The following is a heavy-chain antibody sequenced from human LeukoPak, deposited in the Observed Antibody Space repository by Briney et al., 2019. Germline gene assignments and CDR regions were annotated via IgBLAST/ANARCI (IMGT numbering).Heavy chain of an antibody. J-gene: IGHJ4*02. CDR1: GYSLTSYW. V-gene: IGHV5-51*01. D-gene: IGHD2-2*01. CDR2: IYPGDSDT. CDR3: ARIGIGYCSSTSCPRGGYFDY. Sequence: GGSLQISCQGSGYSLTSYWIGWVRQMPGKGLEWMGIIYPGDSDTRYSPSFQGQVTISADKSISTAYLQWSSLKASDTAMYYCARIGIGYCSSTSCPRGGYFDYWGQGTLVTVSS.